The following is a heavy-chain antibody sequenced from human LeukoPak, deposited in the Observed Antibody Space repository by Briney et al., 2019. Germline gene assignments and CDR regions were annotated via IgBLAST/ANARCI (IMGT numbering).Heavy chain of an antibody. CDR1: GGSFSGYY. J-gene: IGHJ5*02. D-gene: IGHD3-3*01. Sequence: SETLSLTCAVYGGSFSGYYWSWIRQPPGKGLEWIGEINHSGSTNYNPSLKSRVTISVDTSKNQFSLKLSSVTAADTAVYYCARNLHPKFGSGYSMFDPWGQGTLVTVSS. CDR3: ARNLHPKFGSGYSMFDP. CDR2: INHSGST. V-gene: IGHV4-34*01.